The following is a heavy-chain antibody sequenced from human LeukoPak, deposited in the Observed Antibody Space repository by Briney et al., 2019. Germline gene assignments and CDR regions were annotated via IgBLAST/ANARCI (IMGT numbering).Heavy chain of an antibody. Sequence: PSETLSLTCTVSGGSISSYYWSWIRQPPGKGLEWIGYIYYSGSTNYNPSLKSRVTISVDTSKNQFSLKLNFVTAADTAVYYCAPDYYGSGSVDAFDIWGQGTMVTVSS. CDR2: IYYSGST. J-gene: IGHJ3*02. CDR3: APDYYGSGSVDAFDI. D-gene: IGHD3-10*01. CDR1: GGSISSYY. V-gene: IGHV4-59*12.